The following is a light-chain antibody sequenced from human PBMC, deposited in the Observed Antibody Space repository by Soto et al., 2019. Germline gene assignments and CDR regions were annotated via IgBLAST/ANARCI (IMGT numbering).Light chain of an antibody. CDR2: GAS. CDR3: QQYITAPET. V-gene: IGKV3-20*01. CDR1: QSVSSNY. Sequence: EIVLTQSPGTLSLSPGERATLSCRASQSVSSNYLAWYQQEPGQAPRLLIYGASSRATGTPDRFSGSGSGTDFTLTISRLEPEDFAVYHCQQYITAPETFGQGTKVDIK. J-gene: IGKJ1*01.